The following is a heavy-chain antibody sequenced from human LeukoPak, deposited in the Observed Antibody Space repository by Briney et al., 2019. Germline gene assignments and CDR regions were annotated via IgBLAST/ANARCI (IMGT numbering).Heavy chain of an antibody. CDR1: GFTFSSYW. CDR2: IKQDGSEK. J-gene: IGHJ5*02. D-gene: IGHD3-3*01. V-gene: IGHV3-7*01. CDR3: ARDPTVITSSRITIFGAVKSPHNWFDP. Sequence: QPGGSLRLSCAASGFTFSSYWMSWVRQAPGKGLEWVANIKQDGSEKYYVDSVKGRFTISRDNAKNSLYLQMNSLRAEDTAVYYCARDPTVITSSRITIFGAVKSPHNWFDPWGQGTLVTVSS.